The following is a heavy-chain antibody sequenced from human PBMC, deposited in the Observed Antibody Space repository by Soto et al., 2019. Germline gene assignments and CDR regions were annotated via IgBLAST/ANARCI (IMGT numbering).Heavy chain of an antibody. Sequence: PSETLSLTCTVSGVSISSYYWSWIRQPPGKGLEWIGYIYYSGSTNYNPSLKSRVTISVDTSKNQFSLKLSSVTAADTAVYYCARSVITMVRGVITFSYYYMDVWGKGTTVTVSS. V-gene: IGHV4-59*08. CDR1: GVSISSYY. J-gene: IGHJ6*03. D-gene: IGHD3-10*01. CDR2: IYYSGST. CDR3: ARSVITMVRGVITFSYYYMDV.